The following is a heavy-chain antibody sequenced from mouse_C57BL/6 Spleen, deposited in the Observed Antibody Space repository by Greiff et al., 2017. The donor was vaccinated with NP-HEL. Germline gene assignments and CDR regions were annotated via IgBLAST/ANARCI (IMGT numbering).Heavy chain of an antibody. CDR3: ARGGYDYDESYFDY. Sequence: VQLQQSGGGLVKPGGSLKLSCAASGFTFSDYGMHWVRQAPEKGLEWVAYISSGSSTIYYADTVKGRFTISRDNAKNTLFLQMTSLRSEDTAMYYCARGGYDYDESYFDYWGQGTTLTVSS. V-gene: IGHV5-17*01. CDR2: ISSGSSTI. J-gene: IGHJ2*01. D-gene: IGHD2-4*01. CDR1: GFTFSDYG.